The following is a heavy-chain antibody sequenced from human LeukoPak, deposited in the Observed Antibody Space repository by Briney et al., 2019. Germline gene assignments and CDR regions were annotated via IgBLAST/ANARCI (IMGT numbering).Heavy chain of an antibody. V-gene: IGHV1-2*02. Sequence: ASVKVSCKASGYTFTGYYMHWVRQAPGQGLEWMGWINPNSGGTNYAQKFQGRVTMTRDTSISTAYMELSRLRSDDTAVYYCARLSIAVALDWFDPWGQGTLVTVSS. CDR2: INPNSGGT. J-gene: IGHJ5*02. D-gene: IGHD6-19*01. CDR1: GYTFTGYY. CDR3: ARLSIAVALDWFDP.